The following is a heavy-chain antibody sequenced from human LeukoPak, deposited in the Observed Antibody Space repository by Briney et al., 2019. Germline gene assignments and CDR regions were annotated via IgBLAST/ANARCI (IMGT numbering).Heavy chain of an antibody. J-gene: IGHJ1*01. Sequence: VASVKVSCKASGFTFTNYYMHWVRQAPGQGLEWMGWISAYNGNTNYAQKLQGRVTMTTDTSTSTAYMELRSLRFDDTAVYYCARRHSSGWDVGYFQHWGQGTLVTVSS. CDR2: ISAYNGNT. CDR1: GFTFTNYY. V-gene: IGHV1-18*01. CDR3: ARRHSSGWDVGYFQH. D-gene: IGHD6-19*01.